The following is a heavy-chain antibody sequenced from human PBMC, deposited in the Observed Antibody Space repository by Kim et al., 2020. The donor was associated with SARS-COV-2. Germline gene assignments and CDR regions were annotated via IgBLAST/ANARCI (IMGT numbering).Heavy chain of an antibody. CDR2: MNPNSGNT. CDR1: GYTFTSYD. CDR3: ARASKQKSIVVVIAITSYYFDY. Sequence: ASVKVSCKASGYTFTSYDINWVRQATGQGLEWMGWMNPNSGNTGYAQKFQGRVTMTRNTSISTAYMELSSLRSEDTAVYYCARASKQKSIVVVIAITSYYFDYWGQGTLGTVSS. V-gene: IGHV1-8*01. D-gene: IGHD2-21*01. J-gene: IGHJ4*02.